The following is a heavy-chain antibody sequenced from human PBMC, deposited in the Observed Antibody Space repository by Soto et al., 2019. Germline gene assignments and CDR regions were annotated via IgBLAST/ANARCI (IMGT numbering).Heavy chain of an antibody. Sequence: QMQLVQSGPEVKKPGTSVKVSCKASGFTFTSSAMQWVRQARGQRLEWIGWIVVGSGNTNYAQKFQERVTITRDMSTSTAYMAVSSLRSEDTAVYYCAAPSDSSEHYGMDVWGQGTTVTVSS. J-gene: IGHJ6*02. CDR2: IVVGSGNT. D-gene: IGHD3-22*01. V-gene: IGHV1-58*02. CDR1: GFTFTSSA. CDR3: AAPSDSSEHYGMDV.